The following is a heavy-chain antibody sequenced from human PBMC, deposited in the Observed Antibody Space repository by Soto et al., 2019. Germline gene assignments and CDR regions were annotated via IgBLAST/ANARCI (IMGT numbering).Heavy chain of an antibody. Sequence: PXGSLILSCAAAGFTFSSYAMHWVRQAPGKGLEWVAVISYDGSNKYYADSVKGRFTISRDNSKNTLYLQMNSLRAEDTAVYYCARDPLGDTAMVGYFDYWGHGTLATVSS. CDR1: GFTFSSYA. J-gene: IGHJ4*01. V-gene: IGHV3-30-3*01. CDR2: ISYDGSNK. D-gene: IGHD5-18*01. CDR3: ARDPLGDTAMVGYFDY.